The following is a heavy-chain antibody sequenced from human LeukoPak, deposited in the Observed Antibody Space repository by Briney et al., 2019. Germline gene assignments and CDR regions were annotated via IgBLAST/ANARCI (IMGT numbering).Heavy chain of an antibody. CDR2: ISYDGSNK. CDR1: GFTFSSYG. J-gene: IGHJ4*02. Sequence: GGSLRLSCATSGFTFSSYGMHWVRQAPGKGLEWVAVISYDGSNKYYADSVKGRFTISRDNSKNTLYLQMNSLRAEDTAVYYCAKEGSIFGVVIRPYYFDYWGQGTLVTVSS. D-gene: IGHD3-3*01. V-gene: IGHV3-30*18. CDR3: AKEGSIFGVVIRPYYFDY.